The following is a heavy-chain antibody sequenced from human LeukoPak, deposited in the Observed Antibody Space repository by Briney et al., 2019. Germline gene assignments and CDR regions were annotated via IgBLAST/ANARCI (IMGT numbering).Heavy chain of an antibody. V-gene: IGHV4-4*02. Sequence: SGTLSLTCAVSGGSISSSNWWSWVRQPPGKGLEWIGYIYYSGSTYYNPSLKSRVTISVDTSKNQFSLKLSSVTAADTAVYYCARVTPYYDSMGFDYWGQGTLVAVSS. CDR1: GGSISSSNW. D-gene: IGHD3-22*01. J-gene: IGHJ4*02. CDR3: ARVTPYYDSMGFDY. CDR2: IYYSGST.